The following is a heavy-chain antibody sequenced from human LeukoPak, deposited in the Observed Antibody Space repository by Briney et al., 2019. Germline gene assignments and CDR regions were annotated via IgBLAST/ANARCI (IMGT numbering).Heavy chain of an antibody. CDR1: GGSISSGDYY. V-gene: IGHV4-30-4*01. CDR3: ARDLRITMVRGKSPREDY. D-gene: IGHD3-10*01. Sequence: SETLSLTCTVSGGSISSGDYYWSWIRQPPGKGLEWIGYIYYSGSTYYNPSLKSRVTISVDTSKNRFSLKLSSVTATDTAVYYCARDLRITMVRGKSPREDYWGQGTLVTVSS. J-gene: IGHJ4*02. CDR2: IYYSGST.